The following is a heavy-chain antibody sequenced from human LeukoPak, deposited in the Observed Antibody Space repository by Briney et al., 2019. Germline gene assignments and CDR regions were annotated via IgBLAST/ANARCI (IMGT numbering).Heavy chain of an antibody. D-gene: IGHD6-19*01. J-gene: IGHJ4*02. V-gene: IGHV6-1*01. Sequence: SQTLSLTCAISGDSVSSNSVAWNWIRQSPSRGLEWLGRTYYRSKWYDDYAESVKSRITIKPDTSKNQFSLQLNSVTPEDTAVYYCARDRGGSGWDHFDCWGQGTLVTVSS. CDR2: TYYRSKWYD. CDR1: GDSVSSNSVA. CDR3: ARDRGGSGWDHFDC.